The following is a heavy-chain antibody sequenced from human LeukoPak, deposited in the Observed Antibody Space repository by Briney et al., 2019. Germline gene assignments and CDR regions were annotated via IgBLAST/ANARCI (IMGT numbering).Heavy chain of an antibody. J-gene: IGHJ4*02. Sequence: PGGSLRLSCAASGFTFSSYSMNWVRQAPGKGLEWVSSISSSSYIYYADSVKGRFTISRDNAKNSLYLQMNSLRAEDTAVYYCARDRRGYSGYDRRAYYFDYWGQGTLVTVSS. V-gene: IGHV3-21*01. CDR1: GFTFSSYS. D-gene: IGHD5-12*01. CDR2: ISSSSYI. CDR3: ARDRRGYSGYDRRAYYFDY.